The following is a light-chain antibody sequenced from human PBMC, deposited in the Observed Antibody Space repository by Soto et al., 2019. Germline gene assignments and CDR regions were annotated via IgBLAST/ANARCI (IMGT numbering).Light chain of an antibody. CDR3: QQYGSTPLT. Sequence: EIVLTQSPATLSLSPGERATLSCRASQSVRNNYLAWYQQKPGQAPRFLIFDASSRATGIPDRFSGSGSGTDFTLTISRLEPEDFAVYYCQQYGSTPLTFGGGTKV. J-gene: IGKJ4*01. CDR2: DAS. V-gene: IGKV3-20*01. CDR1: QSVRNNY.